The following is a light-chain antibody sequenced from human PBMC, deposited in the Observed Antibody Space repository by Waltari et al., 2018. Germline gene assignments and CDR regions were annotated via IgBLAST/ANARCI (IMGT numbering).Light chain of an antibody. CDR3: AAWDDSLHGHWV. J-gene: IGLJ3*02. CDR1: ASNIGGNV. Sequence: QSVLTQPPSASGTPGQRVTISCSGSASNIGGNVVNWYQQLPGKAPKLLIYRSDHRPSVVPDRFSGSKSGTSASLAISGLLADDEADYYCAAWDDSLHGHWVFGGGTKVTVL. V-gene: IGLV1-44*01. CDR2: RSD.